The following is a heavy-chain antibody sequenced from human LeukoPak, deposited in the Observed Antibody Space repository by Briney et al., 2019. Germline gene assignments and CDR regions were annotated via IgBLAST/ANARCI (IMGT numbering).Heavy chain of an antibody. CDR1: GFTYSSYW. J-gene: IGHJ5*02. V-gene: IGHV3-7*04. CDR2: IKQDGSEK. Sequence: GGSLRLSCAASGFTYSSYWMSWVRQAPGKGLEWVANIKQDGSEKYYVDSVKGRFTISRDNAKNSLYLQMNSLRAEDTAVYYCARILLGFGELSRFDPWGQGTLVTVSS. D-gene: IGHD3-10*01. CDR3: ARILLGFGELSRFDP.